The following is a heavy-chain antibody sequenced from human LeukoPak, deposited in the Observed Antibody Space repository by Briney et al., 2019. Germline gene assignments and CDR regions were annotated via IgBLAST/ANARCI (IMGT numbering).Heavy chain of an antibody. CDR2: INPNSGGT. D-gene: IGHD3-3*01. Sequence: ASVKVSCKASGYTFTGYYMHWVRQAPGQGLEWMGWINPNSGGTNYAQKFQGRVTMTRDTSISTAYMELSRLRSDDTAVYYCARYYDFWSSYSSYYYMDVWGKGTTVTVSS. V-gene: IGHV1-2*02. CDR3: ARYYDFWSSYSSYYYMDV. J-gene: IGHJ6*03. CDR1: GYTFTGYY.